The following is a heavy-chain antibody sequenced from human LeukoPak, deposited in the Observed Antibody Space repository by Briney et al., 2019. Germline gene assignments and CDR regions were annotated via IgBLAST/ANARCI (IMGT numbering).Heavy chain of an antibody. CDR1: GYSFASSW. J-gene: IGHJ6*03. CDR2: IYPDDSDT. V-gene: IGHV5-51*01. D-gene: IGHD2-8*01. Sequence: GESLKISCKGSGYSFASSWIGWVRQMPGKGLEWMGIIYPDDSDTRYSLSFEGQLTISVDKSISTAYLQWSSLKASDTAVYYCARHGHCTNGVCYSNYYYHMDVWGKGTTVTVSS. CDR3: ARHGHCTNGVCYSNYYYHMDV.